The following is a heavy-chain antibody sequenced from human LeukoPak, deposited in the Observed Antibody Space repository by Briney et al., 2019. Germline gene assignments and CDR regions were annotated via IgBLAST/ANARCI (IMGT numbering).Heavy chain of an antibody. Sequence: GGSLRLSGAASGFTHSTYGMHWVRQAPGKGLEYVAAISSNGGSTYYANSVKGRFTISRDNSTNTLYLQMGSLRVEDMAVYYCARWPGAYDCWGQGVLVTVSS. J-gene: IGHJ4*02. CDR2: ISSNGGST. CDR3: ARWPGAYDC. D-gene: IGHD2-21*01. V-gene: IGHV3-64*01. CDR1: GFTHSTYG.